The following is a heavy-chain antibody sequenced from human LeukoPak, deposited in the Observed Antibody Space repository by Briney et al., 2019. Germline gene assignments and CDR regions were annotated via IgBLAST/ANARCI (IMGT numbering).Heavy chain of an antibody. D-gene: IGHD6-19*01. J-gene: IGHJ4*02. CDR3: ARDQSSGWYNY. CDR2: IRYDGSSM. Sequence: PGGSLRLSCSASGFTFSDFGMHWVRQPPTKGLEWVAFIRYDGSSMYYADSVRGRFTISRDNSKNTLYLQMNSLRAEDTAVYYCARDQSSGWYNYWGQGTLVTVSS. V-gene: IGHV3-30*02. CDR1: GFTFSDFG.